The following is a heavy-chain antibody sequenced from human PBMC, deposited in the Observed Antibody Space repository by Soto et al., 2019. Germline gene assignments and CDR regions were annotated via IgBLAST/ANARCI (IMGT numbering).Heavy chain of an antibody. CDR2: INPSGGRT. CDR1: GNSFTTYY. CDR3: AGLYHYDSSGYYDY. J-gene: IGHJ4*02. Sequence: ASVKVSCKASGNSFTTYYMHWVRQAPGQGLEWMGIINPSGGRTTYAQKFQGRVTMTRDTSASTFHMELSSLTSEDTAVYYCAGLYHYDSSGYYDYWGQGTLVTVSS. D-gene: IGHD3-22*01. V-gene: IGHV1-46*01.